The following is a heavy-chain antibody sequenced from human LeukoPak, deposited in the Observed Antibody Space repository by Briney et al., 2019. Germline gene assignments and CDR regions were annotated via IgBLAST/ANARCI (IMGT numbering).Heavy chain of an antibody. Sequence: SETLSLTCTVSGGSIDGNYWNWIRQPPGKGLEWIGYIHDDGSTNFNPSLQSRVIISVDTSKSQFSLRLSSVTAADTAVYYCARSYYYGSGNVVFDHWGQGTLVTVSS. D-gene: IGHD3-10*01. CDR3: ARSYYYGSGNVVFDH. CDR2: IHDDGST. CDR1: GGSIDGNY. J-gene: IGHJ4*02. V-gene: IGHV4-59*01.